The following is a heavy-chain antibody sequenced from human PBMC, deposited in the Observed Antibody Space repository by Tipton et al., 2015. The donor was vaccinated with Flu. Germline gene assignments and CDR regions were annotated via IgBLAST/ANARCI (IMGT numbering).Heavy chain of an antibody. CDR2: IYDSGSA. Sequence: TLSLTCTVSGGSISSEDYYWSWIRQHPGKGLEWIGYIYDSGSAYYNPSLKSRVTMSIDTSKNQFSLKVTSVTAADTAVYYCAKEGSYNILTNYYNKGVDPWGQGTLVIVSS. CDR1: GGSISSEDYY. J-gene: IGHJ5*02. V-gene: IGHV4-31*03. D-gene: IGHD3-9*01. CDR3: AKEGSYNILTNYYNKGVDP.